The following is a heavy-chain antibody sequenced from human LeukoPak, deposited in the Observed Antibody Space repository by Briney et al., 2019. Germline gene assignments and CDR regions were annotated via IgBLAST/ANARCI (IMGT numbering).Heavy chain of an antibody. CDR2: IYYSGST. CDR3: ARLTKGTIAAAEDWFDP. J-gene: IGHJ5*02. V-gene: IGHV4-59*08. CDR1: GGSISSYY. Sequence: SETLSLTCTVSGGSISSYYWGWIRQPPGKGLEWIGYIYYSGSTNYNPSLKSRVTISVDTFKNQFSLKLSSVTAADTAVYYCARLTKGTIAAAEDWFDPWGQGTLVTVSS. D-gene: IGHD6-13*01.